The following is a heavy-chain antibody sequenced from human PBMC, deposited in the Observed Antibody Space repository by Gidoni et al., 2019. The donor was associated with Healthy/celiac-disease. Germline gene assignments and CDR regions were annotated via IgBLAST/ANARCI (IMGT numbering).Heavy chain of an antibody. CDR1: GGTFSSYA. D-gene: IGHD2-21*02. CDR2: IIPIVGTA. Sequence: QVQLVQSGAEVKKPGSSVKVSCKASGGTFSSYAISWVRQAHGQGLEWMGGIIPIVGTANYAQKLQGRVTINADESTSTAYMELSSLRSEDTAVYYCARVDQRYCGGDCYTYYFDYWGQGTLVTVSS. CDR3: ARVDQRYCGGDCYTYYFDY. J-gene: IGHJ4*02. V-gene: IGHV1-69*01.